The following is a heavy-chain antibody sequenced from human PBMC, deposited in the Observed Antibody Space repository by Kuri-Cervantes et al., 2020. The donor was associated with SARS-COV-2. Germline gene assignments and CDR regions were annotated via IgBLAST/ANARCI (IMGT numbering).Heavy chain of an antibody. D-gene: IGHD3-22*01. Sequence: ASVKVSCKASGYTFTSYAMHWVRQAPGQRLEWMGWINAGNGNTKYSQKFQGRVTITRDTSASTAYMELSSLRSEDTAVYYCAREYYGSSGYYYYYYGMDVWGQGTTVTVSS. V-gene: IGHV1-3*01. CDR2: INAGNGNT. CDR1: GYTFTSYA. J-gene: IGHJ6*02. CDR3: AREYYGSSGYYYYYYGMDV.